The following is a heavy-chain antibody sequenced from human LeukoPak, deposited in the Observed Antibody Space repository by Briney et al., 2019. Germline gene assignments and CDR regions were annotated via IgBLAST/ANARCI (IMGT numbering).Heavy chain of an antibody. CDR3: ASSLTGYSSSWFLAY. J-gene: IGHJ4*02. CDR2: INHSGSP. Sequence: SETLSLTCAVSGESHSRFYWSWIHQSPGRGLEWIGEINHSGSPNYNPSLKSRVTISLDTSKNQFSLRVPSVTAADTAFYFCASSLTGYSSSWFLAYWGPGTLVTVSS. CDR1: GESHSRFY. D-gene: IGHD6-13*01. V-gene: IGHV4-34*01.